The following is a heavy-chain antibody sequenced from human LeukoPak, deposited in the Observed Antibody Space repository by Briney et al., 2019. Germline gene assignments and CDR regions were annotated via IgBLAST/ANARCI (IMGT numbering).Heavy chain of an antibody. CDR2: MYYSGRT. CDR1: GGSISSYY. Sequence: PSETLSLTCTVSGGSISSYYWSWIRQPPGKGLEWIGYMYYSGRTNYNPSLKSRVTISVDTSKNHFSLKLSSVTAADTAVYYCARTFSESYYYYGMDVWGQGTTVTVSS. CDR3: ARTFSESYYYYGMDV. V-gene: IGHV4-59*01. J-gene: IGHJ6*02. D-gene: IGHD1-26*01.